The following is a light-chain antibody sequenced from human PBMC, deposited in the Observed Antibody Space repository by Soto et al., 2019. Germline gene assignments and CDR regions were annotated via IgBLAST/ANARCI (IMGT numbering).Light chain of an antibody. CDR2: GAS. CDR1: QSFSSSY. CDR3: QQYGSSQWT. V-gene: IGKV3-20*01. J-gene: IGKJ1*01. Sequence: EIVMTQSPATLSVSPGERATLSCRASQSFSSSYLAWYQQKPGQAPRLLIYGASSRATGIPDRFSGSGSGTDFTLTIIRLEPEDFAVYYCQQYGSSQWTFGQGTKVDI.